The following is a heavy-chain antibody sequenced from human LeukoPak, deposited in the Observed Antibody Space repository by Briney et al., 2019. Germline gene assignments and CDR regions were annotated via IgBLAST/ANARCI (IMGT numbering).Heavy chain of an antibody. Sequence: PGRSLRLSCAASGFTFSSFAMHWVRQAPGKGLQWVAVISYDGSNKYYADSVKGRFTISRDNSKNSLYLQMNSLRAEDTAVYYCAKKARAIAARNAFDIWGQGTMVTVSS. J-gene: IGHJ3*02. CDR1: GFTFSSFA. CDR2: ISYDGSNK. V-gene: IGHV3-30*04. CDR3: AKKARAIAARNAFDI. D-gene: IGHD6-25*01.